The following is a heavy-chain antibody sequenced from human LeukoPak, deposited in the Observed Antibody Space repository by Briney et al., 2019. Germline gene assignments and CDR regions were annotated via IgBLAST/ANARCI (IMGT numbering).Heavy chain of an antibody. Sequence: PGGSLRLSCAASGFTFSSYAMSWVRQAPGKGLEWVSAISGSGGSTYYADSVKGRFTISRDNSKNTLYLQMNSLRAEDTAVYYCAKDRLWFGELFPNFDYWGQGTLVTVSS. CDR3: AKDRLWFGELFPNFDY. J-gene: IGHJ4*02. CDR1: GFTFSSYA. D-gene: IGHD3-10*01. CDR2: ISGSGGST. V-gene: IGHV3-23*01.